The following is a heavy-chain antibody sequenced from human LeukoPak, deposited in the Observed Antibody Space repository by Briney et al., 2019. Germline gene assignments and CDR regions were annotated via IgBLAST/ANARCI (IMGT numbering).Heavy chain of an antibody. Sequence: GGSLRLSCAASGFTFSSYWMSWVRQAPGKGLEWVANIKQDGSEKYYVDSVKGRFTISRDNAKNSLYLQMNSLRAEDTAVYYCARDEHSSGWYLPPYYYCGMDVWGQGTTVTVSS. CDR1: GFTFSSYW. V-gene: IGHV3-7*05. D-gene: IGHD6-19*01. J-gene: IGHJ6*02. CDR2: IKQDGSEK. CDR3: ARDEHSSGWYLPPYYYCGMDV.